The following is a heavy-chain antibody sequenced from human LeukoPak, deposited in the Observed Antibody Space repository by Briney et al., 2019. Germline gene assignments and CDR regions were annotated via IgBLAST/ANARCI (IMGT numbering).Heavy chain of an antibody. J-gene: IGHJ4*02. CDR2: IYYSGST. D-gene: IGHD4-23*01. Sequence: PSETPSLTCTVSGGSISSYYWSWIRQPPGKGLEWIGYIYYSGSTNYNPSLKSRVTISVDTSKNQFSLKLSSVTAADTAVYYCARNYGGNSDSWGQGTLVTVSS. CDR3: ARNYGGNSDS. V-gene: IGHV4-59*01. CDR1: GGSISSYY.